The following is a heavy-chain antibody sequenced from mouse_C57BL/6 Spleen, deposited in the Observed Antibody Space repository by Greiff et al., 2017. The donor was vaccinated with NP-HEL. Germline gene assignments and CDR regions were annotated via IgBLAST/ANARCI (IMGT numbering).Heavy chain of an antibody. J-gene: IGHJ1*03. D-gene: IGHD1-1*02. CDR2: IYPSDSET. CDR1: GYTFTSYW. V-gene: IGHV1-61*01. CDR3: ARGSPQIDV. Sequence: VKLQESGAELVRPGSSVKLSCKASGYTFTSYWMDWVKQRPGQGLEWIGNIYPSDSETHYNQKFKDKATLTVDKSSSTAYMQLSSLTSEDSAVYYCARGSPQIDVWGTGTTVTVSS.